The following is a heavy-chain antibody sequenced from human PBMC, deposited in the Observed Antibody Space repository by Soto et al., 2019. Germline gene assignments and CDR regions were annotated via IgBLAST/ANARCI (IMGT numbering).Heavy chain of an antibody. Sequence: EVPLVESGGGLVQTGGSLRLSCAIFESTVSRDWMNWVRQAPGKGLEWVAHINQDGSEKYYVDSVKGRFTISRDNAKKSLYLQMTSRRPANTAIYYCSGGVGDAFWGQGTLVTVSS. CDR2: INQDGSEK. CDR1: ESTVSRDW. J-gene: IGHJ4*02. V-gene: IGHV3-7*04. CDR3: SGGVGDAF. D-gene: IGHD1-26*01.